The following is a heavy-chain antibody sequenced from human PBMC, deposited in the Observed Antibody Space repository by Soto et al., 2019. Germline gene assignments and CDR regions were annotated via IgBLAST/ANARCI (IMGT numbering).Heavy chain of an antibody. Sequence: SETLSLTCTVSGGSISSYYWSWIRQPPGKGLEWIGYIYYSGSTNYNPSLKSRVTISVDTSKNQFSLKLSSVTAADTAVYYCARSHTATMIYYYGMDVWGQGTTVTVSS. V-gene: IGHV4-59*01. CDR1: GGSISSYY. CDR3: ARSHTATMIYYYGMDV. J-gene: IGHJ6*02. CDR2: IYYSGST. D-gene: IGHD5-18*01.